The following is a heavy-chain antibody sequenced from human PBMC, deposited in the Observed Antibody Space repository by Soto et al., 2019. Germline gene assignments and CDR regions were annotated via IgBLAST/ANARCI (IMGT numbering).Heavy chain of an antibody. V-gene: IGHV1-24*01. Sequence: GASVKVSCKVSGYTLTELSMHWVRQAPGQGLERMGGLDPEDGETSYAQKNQGRVSMTENTSTDTAYMELSSLRSEDTAVYYCATGPPYCTNGVCYTLLWVYWGQGTLVTVS. CDR1: GYTLTELS. D-gene: IGHD2-8*01. J-gene: IGHJ4*02. CDR3: ATGPPYCTNGVCYTLLWVY. CDR2: LDPEDGET.